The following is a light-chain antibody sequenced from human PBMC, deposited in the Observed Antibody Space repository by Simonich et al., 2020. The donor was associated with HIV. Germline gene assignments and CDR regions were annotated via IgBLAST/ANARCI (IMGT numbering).Light chain of an antibody. J-gene: IGKJ5*01. Sequence: EIVMTQSPATLSVSPGERATLSCRASQSISSNLAWYQQKPGQAPRLLSYGASTRATGIPARFSGSGSGTEFTLTISSMQSEDFAAYYCQQYHNWPPITFGQGTRLEIK. CDR2: GAS. CDR3: QQYHNWPPIT. CDR1: QSISSN. V-gene: IGKV3-15*01.